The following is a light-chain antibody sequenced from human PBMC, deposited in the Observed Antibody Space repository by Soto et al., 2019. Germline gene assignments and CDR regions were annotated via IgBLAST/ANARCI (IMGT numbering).Light chain of an antibody. J-gene: IGKJ1*01. CDR2: LAS. Sequence: EIVLTQSPGTLSLSPGERATLSCRASQSVTNNYLAWYQQKAGQAPRLLIYLASNRAAGTPERFSGSGSGADFTLTINRLEPEDFAVYFCQQYGSSPWTFGQGTKVDIK. CDR3: QQYGSSPWT. V-gene: IGKV3-20*01. CDR1: QSVTNNY.